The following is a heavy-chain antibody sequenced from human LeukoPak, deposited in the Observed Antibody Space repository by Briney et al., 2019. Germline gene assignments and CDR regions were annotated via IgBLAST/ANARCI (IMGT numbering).Heavy chain of an antibody. J-gene: IGHJ4*02. CDR3: ARGGSGTPPLYFDY. Sequence: PGGSLRLSCAASGFTFNNYAMTWVRQAPGKGLEWVSSISSSSSYIYYADSVKGRFTIPRDNAKNSLYLQMNSLRAEDTAVYYCARGGSGTPPLYFDYWGQGTLVTVSS. D-gene: IGHD3-10*01. CDR2: ISSSSSYI. V-gene: IGHV3-21*01. CDR1: GFTFNNYA.